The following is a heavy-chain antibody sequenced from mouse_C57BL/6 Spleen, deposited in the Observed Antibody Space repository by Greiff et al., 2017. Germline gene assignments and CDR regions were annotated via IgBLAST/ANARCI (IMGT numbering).Heavy chain of an antibody. D-gene: IGHD1-1*01. V-gene: IGHV1-72*01. CDR1: GYTFTSYW. CDR3: ASATVVATDY. CDR2: IDPNSGGT. Sequence: QVQLQQPGAELVKPGASVKLSCKASGYTFTSYWLHWVKQRPGRGLEWIGRIDPNSGGTKYNEKLKSKATLSVDKPSSTAYMQLSSLTSEVSAVYDGASATVVATDYWGQGTTLTVSS. J-gene: IGHJ2*01.